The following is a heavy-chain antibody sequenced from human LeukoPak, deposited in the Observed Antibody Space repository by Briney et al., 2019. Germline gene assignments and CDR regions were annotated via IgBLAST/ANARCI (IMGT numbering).Heavy chain of an antibody. D-gene: IGHD3-16*01. CDR3: AKDRRMGSTYFDY. Sequence: DSVKGRFTISRDNSKNTLYVQMNSLRVEDTAVYYCAKDRRMGSTYFDYWGQGTLVIVSS. V-gene: IGHV3-30*02. J-gene: IGHJ4*02.